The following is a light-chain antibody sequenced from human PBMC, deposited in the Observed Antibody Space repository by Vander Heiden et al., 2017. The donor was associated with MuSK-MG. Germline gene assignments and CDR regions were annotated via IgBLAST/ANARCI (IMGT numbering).Light chain of an antibody. CDR3: QQHNSYSFFT. CDR1: QSISSW. Sequence: DIQMTQSPSTLSASVGDRVTITCRASQSISSWLAWYQQKPGKAPKLLIYKASSLESGVPSRFSGSGYGTEFTLTISSRQPDDFAAYYCQQHNSYSFFTFGHGTKVDIK. J-gene: IGKJ3*01. V-gene: IGKV1-5*03. CDR2: KAS.